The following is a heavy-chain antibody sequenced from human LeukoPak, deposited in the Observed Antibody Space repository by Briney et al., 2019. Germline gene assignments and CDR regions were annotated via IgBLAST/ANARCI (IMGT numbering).Heavy chain of an antibody. J-gene: IGHJ2*01. V-gene: IGHV4-31*03. CDR1: GGSISSGGYY. CDR3: ARPYYGDYWYFDL. D-gene: IGHD4-17*01. Sequence: SETLSLTCTVSGGSISSGGYYWSWIRQHPGKGLEWIGYIYYSGSTYYNPSLKSRVTISVDTSKNQFSLKLSSVTAADTAVYYCARPYYGDYWYFDLWGRGTLVTVSS. CDR2: IYYSGST.